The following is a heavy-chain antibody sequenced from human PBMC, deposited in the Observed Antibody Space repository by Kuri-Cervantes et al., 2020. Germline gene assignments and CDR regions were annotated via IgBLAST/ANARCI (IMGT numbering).Heavy chain of an antibody. CDR3: ATWGIAVARFRSPNFDY. CDR1: GFTFSSYE. Sequence: GGSLRLSCAASGFTFSSYEMNWVRQAPGKGLEWVSYITSSGSTKYYADSVKGRFTISRDNSKNTLYLQMNSLRAEDTAVYYCATWGIAVARFRSPNFDYWGQGTLVTVSS. CDR2: ITSSGSTK. D-gene: IGHD6-19*01. J-gene: IGHJ4*02. V-gene: IGHV3-48*03.